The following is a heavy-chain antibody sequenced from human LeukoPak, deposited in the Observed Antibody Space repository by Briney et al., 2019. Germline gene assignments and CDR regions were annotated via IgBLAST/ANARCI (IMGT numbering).Heavy chain of an antibody. J-gene: IGHJ4*02. Sequence: GGSLRHSCAASGFTFDDYAMHWVRQAPGKGLEWISGISWNSGSIGYADSVKGRFTISRDNAKNSLYLQMNSLRAEDTAFYYCAKDIVAAAGIGFDYWGQGTLVTVSS. V-gene: IGHV3-9*01. CDR1: GFTFDDYA. CDR3: AKDIVAAAGIGFDY. D-gene: IGHD6-13*01. CDR2: ISWNSGSI.